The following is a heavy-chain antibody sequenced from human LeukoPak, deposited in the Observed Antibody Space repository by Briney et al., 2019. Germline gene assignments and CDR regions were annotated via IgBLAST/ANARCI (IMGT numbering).Heavy chain of an antibody. CDR1: GGSISSYY. V-gene: IGHV4-59*12. CDR2: IYYSGST. J-gene: IGHJ5*02. Sequence: KPSETLSLTCTVSGGSISSYYWSWIRQPPGKGLEWIGYIYYSGSTNYNPSLKSRVTMSVDTSKNQFSLKLSSVTAADTAVYYCARLNGTGYSSGWYDDWFDPWGQGTLVTVSS. D-gene: IGHD6-19*01. CDR3: ARLNGTGYSSGWYDDWFDP.